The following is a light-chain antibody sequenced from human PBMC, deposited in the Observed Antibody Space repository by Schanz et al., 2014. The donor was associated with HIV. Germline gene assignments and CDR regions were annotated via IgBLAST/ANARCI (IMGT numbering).Light chain of an antibody. J-gene: IGKJ5*01. Sequence: DIQMTQSPSSLSASVGDRVTITCRASQSISTYLNWYQQKPGKAPQLLIYAASRLTSGVASRFSGSGDGTDFTLIISSLHPEDFATYYCQQTYTTPSITFGQGTRLEIK. CDR3: QQTYTTPSIT. CDR1: QSISTY. V-gene: IGKV1-39*01. CDR2: AAS.